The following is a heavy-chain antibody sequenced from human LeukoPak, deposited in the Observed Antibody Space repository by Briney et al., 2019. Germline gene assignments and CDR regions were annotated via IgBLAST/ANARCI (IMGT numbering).Heavy chain of an antibody. Sequence: GRSLRLSCAASGFTFSSYAMHWVRQAPGKGLEWVAVISYDGSNKYYADSVKGRFTISRDNSKNTLYLQMNSLRAEDTAVYYCARVSPHILTGKSGGGAFDIWGQGTMVTVSS. CDR1: GFTFSSYA. D-gene: IGHD3-9*01. J-gene: IGHJ3*02. CDR3: ARVSPHILTGKSGGGAFDI. V-gene: IGHV3-30*04. CDR2: ISYDGSNK.